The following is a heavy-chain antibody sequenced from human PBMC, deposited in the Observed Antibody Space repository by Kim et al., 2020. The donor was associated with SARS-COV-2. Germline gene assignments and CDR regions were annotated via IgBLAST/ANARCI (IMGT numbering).Heavy chain of an antibody. CDR2: IYYSGST. CDR1: GGSISSGGYY. D-gene: IGHD2-2*01. J-gene: IGHJ6*03. V-gene: IGHV4-31*03. CDR3: ARGLDCSSTSCTRRGIYYYYMDV. Sequence: SETLSLTCTVSGGSISSGGYYWSWIRQHPGKGLEWIGYIYYSGSTYYNPSLKSRVTISVDTSKNQFSLKLSSVTAADTAVYYCARGLDCSSTSCTRRGIYYYYMDVWGKGTTVTVSS.